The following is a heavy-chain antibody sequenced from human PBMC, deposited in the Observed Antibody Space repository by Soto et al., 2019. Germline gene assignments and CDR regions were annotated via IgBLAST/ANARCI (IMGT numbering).Heavy chain of an antibody. V-gene: IGHV1-3*01. CDR3: ARDEAAAWFRWFDP. J-gene: IGHJ5*02. CDR1: GYTFTSYA. D-gene: IGHD6-13*01. CDR2: INAGNGNT. Sequence: ASVKVSCKASGYTFTSYAMHWVRQAPGQRLEWMGWINAGNGNTKYSQKFQGRVTITRDTSASTAYMELSSLRSEDTAVYYCARDEAAAWFRWFDPWGQGTLVTVSS.